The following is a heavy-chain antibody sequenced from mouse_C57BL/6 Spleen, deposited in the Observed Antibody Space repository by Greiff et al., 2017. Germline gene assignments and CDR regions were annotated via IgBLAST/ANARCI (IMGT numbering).Heavy chain of an antibody. V-gene: IGHV5-4*01. CDR3: ARDRGTTGLWYFDV. Sequence: EVQGVESGGGLVKPGGSLKLSCAASGFTFSSYAMSWVRQTPEKRLEWVATISDGGSYTYYPDNVKGRFTISRDNAKNNLYLQMSHLKSEDTAIYYCARDRGTTGLWYFDVWGTGTTVTVSS. CDR1: GFTFSSYA. D-gene: IGHD1-1*01. J-gene: IGHJ1*03. CDR2: ISDGGSYT.